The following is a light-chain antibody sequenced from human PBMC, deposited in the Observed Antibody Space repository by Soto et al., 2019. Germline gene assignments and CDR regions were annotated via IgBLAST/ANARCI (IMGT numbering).Light chain of an antibody. V-gene: IGLV2-23*01. J-gene: IGLJ3*02. Sequence: QSVLTQPASVSGSPGQSITISCTGTSSDVGSYNLVSWYQEHPGKAPKLMIYEGSKRPSGVSNRFSGSKSGNTASLTISGLQAEDEADYYCCSYAGSRVFCGGTKVTVL. CDR1: SSDVGSYNL. CDR2: EGS. CDR3: CSYAGSRV.